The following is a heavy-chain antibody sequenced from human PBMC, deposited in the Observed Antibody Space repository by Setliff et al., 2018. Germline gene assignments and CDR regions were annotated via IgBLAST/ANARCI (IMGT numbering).Heavy chain of an antibody. J-gene: IGHJ4*02. CDR2: ISAHSDDT. CDR3: AYDSSGYYPGY. D-gene: IGHD3-22*01. CDR1: GHTFITFG. V-gene: IGHV1-18*01. Sequence: WASVKVSCKASGHTFITFGISWVRQAPGQGLEWMGWISAHSDDTKYAEKFQGRVTMTMDTSTGTAYMELRSLRSDDTAVYICAYDSSGYYPGYWGQGTLVTVSS.